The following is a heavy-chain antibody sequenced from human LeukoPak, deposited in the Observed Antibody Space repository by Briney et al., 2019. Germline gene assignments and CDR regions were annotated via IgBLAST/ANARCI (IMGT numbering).Heavy chain of an antibody. Sequence: GESLKISCKGSGYSFTSYWIGWVRQMPGKGLEWMGIIYPGDSDTRYSPSFPGQVTISADKSISTAYLQWSSLKASDTAMYYCARPYCSGGSCYSGYFDYWGQGTLVTVSS. CDR3: ARPYCSGGSCYSGYFDY. J-gene: IGHJ4*02. CDR1: GYSFTSYW. V-gene: IGHV5-51*01. D-gene: IGHD2-15*01. CDR2: IYPGDSDT.